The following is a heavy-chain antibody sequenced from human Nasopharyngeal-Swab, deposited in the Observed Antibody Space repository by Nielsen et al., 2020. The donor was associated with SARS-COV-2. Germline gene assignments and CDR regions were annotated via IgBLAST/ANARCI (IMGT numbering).Heavy chain of an antibody. D-gene: IGHD6-13*01. CDR3: ARRAGYSSSWLYYYYYYMDV. J-gene: IGHJ6*03. CDR1: CFTFSSDL. V-gene: IGHV3-7*01. Sequence: GESLKISCAASCFTFSSDLMSWVRPAPGKGLEGVANIKQDGSENYYVDSVKGRFTISRDNAKNSLYLQMNSLRAEDTAVYYCARRAGYSSSWLYYYYYYMDVWGKGTTVTVSS. CDR2: IKQDGSEN.